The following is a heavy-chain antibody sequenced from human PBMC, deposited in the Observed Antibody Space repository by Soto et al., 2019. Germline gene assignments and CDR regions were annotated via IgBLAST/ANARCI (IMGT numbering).Heavy chain of an antibody. Sequence: QVQLVQSGAEVKKPGASVKVSCKASGYTFTSYGISWVRQAPGQGLEWMGWISAYNGNTNYAQKLQGRVTMTTDTSTSTAYMELRSLRSDDTAVYYCARDPYYYDSSGRYMWYGMDVWGQGTTVTVSS. CDR2: ISAYNGNT. J-gene: IGHJ6*02. CDR3: ARDPYYYDSSGRYMWYGMDV. D-gene: IGHD3-22*01. V-gene: IGHV1-18*01. CDR1: GYTFTSYG.